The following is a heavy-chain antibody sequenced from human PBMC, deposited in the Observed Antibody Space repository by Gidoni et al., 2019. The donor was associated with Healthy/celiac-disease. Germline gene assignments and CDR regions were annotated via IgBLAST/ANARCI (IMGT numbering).Heavy chain of an antibody. CDR2: ISGIGGST. V-gene: IGHV3-23*04. J-gene: IGHJ5*02. CDR3: AKQEQLGDWFDP. CDR1: GFTFSSYA. D-gene: IGHD3-16*01. Sequence: EVQLVESGGGLVQPGGSLRLSCAASGFTFSSYAMSLVRQAPGKGLEWVSAISGIGGSTYYADSVKGRLTISRDNSKNTLYLQMNSLRAEDTAVYYCAKQEQLGDWFDPWGQGTLVTVSS.